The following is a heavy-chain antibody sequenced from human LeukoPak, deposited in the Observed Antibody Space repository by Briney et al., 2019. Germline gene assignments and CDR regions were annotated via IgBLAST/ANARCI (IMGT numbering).Heavy chain of an antibody. V-gene: IGHV4-34*01. CDR3: ARGVSCSSTSCYSYMDV. CDR2: INHSGST. J-gene: IGHJ6*03. CDR1: GGSFSGYY. D-gene: IGHD2-2*01. Sequence: PSETLSLTCAVYGGSFSGYYWSWIRQPPGKGLEWIGEINHSGSTNYNPSLKSRVTTSVDTSKNQFSLKLSSVTAADTAVYYCARGVSCSSTSCYSYMDVWGKGTTVTVSS.